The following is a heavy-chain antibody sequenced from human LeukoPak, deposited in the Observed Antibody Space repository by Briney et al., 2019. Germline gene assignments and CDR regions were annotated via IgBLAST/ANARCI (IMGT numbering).Heavy chain of an antibody. J-gene: IGHJ4*02. CDR3: ATSRTFDY. CDR1: GFTFSSYW. CDR2: INSDGSST. V-gene: IGHV3-74*01. Sequence: GGSLRLSCEVSGFTFSSYWMHWVRQAPGKGQVWVSRINSDGSSTSYADSVKGRFTISRDNAKNTLFLQMNSLRSEDTAVYYCATSRTFDYWGQGTLVTVSS.